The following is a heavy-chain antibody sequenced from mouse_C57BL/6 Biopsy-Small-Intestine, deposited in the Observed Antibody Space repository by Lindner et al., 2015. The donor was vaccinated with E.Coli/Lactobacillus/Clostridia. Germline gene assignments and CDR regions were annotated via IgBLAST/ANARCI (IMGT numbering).Heavy chain of an antibody. CDR3: VRQGYGIIYDWFAY. V-gene: IGHV10-1*01. Sequence: VQLQESGGGLVQPKGSLKLSCAASGFSFNTYAMNWVRQAPGKGLEWVARIRSKSNNYATYYADSVRDKFTISRDDSESMLYLQMNNLKTEDTAMYYCVRQGYGIIYDWFAYWGQGTLVTVSA. J-gene: IGHJ3*01. D-gene: IGHD1-1*01. CDR2: IRSKSNNYAT. CDR1: GFSFNTYA.